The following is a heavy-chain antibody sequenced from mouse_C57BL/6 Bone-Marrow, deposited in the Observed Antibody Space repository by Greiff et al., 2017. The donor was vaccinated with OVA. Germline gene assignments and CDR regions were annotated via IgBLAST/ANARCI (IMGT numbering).Heavy chain of an antibody. CDR1: GFTFSSYG. J-gene: IGHJ4*01. V-gene: IGHV5-6*01. CDR3: AREKSYDRGYYYAMDY. CDR2: ISSGGSYT. Sequence: EVHLVESGGDLVKPGGSLKLSCAASGFTFSSYGMSWVRQTPDKRLAWVATISSGGSYTYYPDSVKGRFTISRDNAKNTLYLQMSSLKSEDTAMYYCAREKSYDRGYYYAMDYWGQGTSVTVSS. D-gene: IGHD2-12*01.